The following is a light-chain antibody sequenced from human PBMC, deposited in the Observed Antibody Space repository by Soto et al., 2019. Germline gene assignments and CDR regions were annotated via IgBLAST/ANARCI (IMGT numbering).Light chain of an antibody. CDR2: AAS. Sequence: EIQLTQSPAFLSPFVGDRVTLTCRASQGISNYLAWYQQKPGKAPKLLIYAASTVQSGVPSRFSGSGSGTEFTLTISMLQPEDFANYYCQQLNSSPYTFGQGTKLEIK. J-gene: IGKJ2*01. CDR1: QGISNY. V-gene: IGKV1-9*01. CDR3: QQLNSSPYT.